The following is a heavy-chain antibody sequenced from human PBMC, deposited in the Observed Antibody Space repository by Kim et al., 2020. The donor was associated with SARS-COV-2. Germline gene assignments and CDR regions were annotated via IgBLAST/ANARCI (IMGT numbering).Heavy chain of an antibody. CDR1: GGTFSSYA. V-gene: IGHV1-69*13. Sequence: SVKVSCKASGGTFSSYAISWVRQAPGQGLEWMGGIIPIFGTANYAQKFQGRVTITADESTSTAYMELSSLRSEDTAVYYCARDLKQLRANWFDPWGQGTLVTVSS. D-gene: IGHD6-6*01. CDR2: IIPIFGTA. J-gene: IGHJ5*02. CDR3: ARDLKQLRANWFDP.